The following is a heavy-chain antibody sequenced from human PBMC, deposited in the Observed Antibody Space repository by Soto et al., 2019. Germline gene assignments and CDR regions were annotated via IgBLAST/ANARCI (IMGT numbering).Heavy chain of an antibody. Sequence: QITLKESGPTLVKPTQTLTLTCTFSGFSLSTSGVAVGWIRQPPGKALDWLALIYWDDAKRYSPSLKSRLTITKDTSKNQVILTVTYMDPVDTATYYCAHCRRDRGIITPSYWGQGTLVTVSS. D-gene: IGHD3-10*01. J-gene: IGHJ4*02. V-gene: IGHV2-5*02. CDR1: GFSLSTSGVA. CDR3: AHCRRDRGIITPSY. CDR2: IYWDDAK.